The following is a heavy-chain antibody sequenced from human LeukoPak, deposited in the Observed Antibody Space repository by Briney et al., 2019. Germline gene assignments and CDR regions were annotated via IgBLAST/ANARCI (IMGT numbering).Heavy chain of an antibody. J-gene: IGHJ5*02. Sequence: NPSETLSLTCTVSGYSISSGYYWGWIRQPPGKGLEWIGSIYHSGSTYYNPSLKSRVTISVDTSKNQFSLKLSSVTAADTAVYYCARDWGCSSTSCYTGNWFDPWGQGTLVTVSS. V-gene: IGHV4-38-2*02. D-gene: IGHD2-2*02. CDR3: ARDWGCSSTSCYTGNWFDP. CDR1: GYSISSGYY. CDR2: IYHSGST.